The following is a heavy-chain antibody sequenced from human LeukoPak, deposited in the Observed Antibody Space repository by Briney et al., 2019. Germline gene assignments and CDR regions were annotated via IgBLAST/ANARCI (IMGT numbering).Heavy chain of an antibody. CDR3: ATTRSNWNYLY. CDR2: MSAYNGNR. D-gene: IGHD1-7*01. Sequence: ASVKLSCKAAGYTFTSYGISWVRQPPGQGLEWMGWMSAYNGNRNYAQKLQGRGTMTTDTSTSTAYTALRSLRSDDTAVYYCATTRSNWNYLYWCQGTLVTVSS. CDR1: GYTFTSYG. V-gene: IGHV1-18*01. J-gene: IGHJ4*02.